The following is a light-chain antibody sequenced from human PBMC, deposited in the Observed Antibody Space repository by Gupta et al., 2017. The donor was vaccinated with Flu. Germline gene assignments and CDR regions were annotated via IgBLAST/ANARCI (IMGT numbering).Light chain of an antibody. J-gene: IGKJ4*01. CDR2: DAS. CDR1: QSIGTW. Sequence: DIQMTQSPSTLSAFVGDRVTITCRASQSIGTWLAWYQQKPGKAPKFLIYDASSLERGVPSRFSGSGSGTEFTLTISSLQPDDFATYYCQQYNGYSITFGGGTKVEIK. V-gene: IGKV1-5*03. CDR3: QQYNGYSIT.